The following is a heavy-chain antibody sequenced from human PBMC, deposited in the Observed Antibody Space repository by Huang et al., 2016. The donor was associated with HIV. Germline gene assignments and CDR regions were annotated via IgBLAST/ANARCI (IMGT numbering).Heavy chain of an antibody. D-gene: IGHD2-15*01. Sequence: EVQLLESGGDLVQPGGSLRLSCAASGFTFSSYAMSWVRQAPGKGREWVSAISGSGGSTDYADSVKGRFTISRDNSKNTLYLQMNSLRAEDTAVYYCAKAFSVVTASWGQGTMVTVSS. CDR2: ISGSGGST. J-gene: IGHJ3*01. CDR1: GFTFSSYA. CDR3: AKAFSVVTAS. V-gene: IGHV3-23*01.